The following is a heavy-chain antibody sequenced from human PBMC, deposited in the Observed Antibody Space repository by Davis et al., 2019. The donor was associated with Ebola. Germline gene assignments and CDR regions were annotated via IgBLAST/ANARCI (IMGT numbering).Heavy chain of an antibody. J-gene: IGHJ4*02. D-gene: IGHD3-22*01. Sequence: GESLKISCAASGFTFSSYSMNWVRQAPGKGLEWVSYISSSGTTIYYADSVKGRFTISRDNAKNSLYLQMNSLRAEDTAVYYCVRRSRAYITVIVVADYWGQGTLVTVSS. V-gene: IGHV3-48*04. CDR1: GFTFSSYS. CDR3: VRRSRAYITVIVVADY. CDR2: ISSSGTTI.